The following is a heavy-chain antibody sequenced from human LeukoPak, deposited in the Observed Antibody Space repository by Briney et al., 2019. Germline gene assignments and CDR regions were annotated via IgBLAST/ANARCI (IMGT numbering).Heavy chain of an antibody. V-gene: IGHV4-59*01. Sequence: SETLSLTCTVSVGSLSSYYWSWIRQPPGKGLEWIGDIYYSGSTNYNPSLKSRVTISVDTSKNQFSLKLSSVTAADTAVYYCARGLGYCSGGSCYEFRFDPWGQGTLVTVSS. J-gene: IGHJ5*02. CDR2: IYYSGST. CDR1: VGSLSSYY. D-gene: IGHD2-15*01. CDR3: ARGLGYCSGGSCYEFRFDP.